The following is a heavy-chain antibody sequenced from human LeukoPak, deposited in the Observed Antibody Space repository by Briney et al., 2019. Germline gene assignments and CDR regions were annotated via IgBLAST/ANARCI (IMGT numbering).Heavy chain of an antibody. CDR1: GFTFSNYA. J-gene: IGHJ4*02. CDR3: SKATGPNSFRYIEY. Sequence: PGGSLRLSCGASGFTFSNYAMNWVRQVPGKGLEWLSGISRRGDTTYYTDSVKGRFTISRDNSNNTLYLQMNTPRADDTAVYYCSKATGPNSFRYIEYWGQGTLVTVSS. V-gene: IGHV3-23*01. D-gene: IGHD1-14*01. CDR2: ISRRGDTT.